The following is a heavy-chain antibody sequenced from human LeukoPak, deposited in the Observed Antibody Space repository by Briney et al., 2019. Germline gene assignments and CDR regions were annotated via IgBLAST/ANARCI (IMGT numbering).Heavy chain of an antibody. CDR2: IIPILGIA. D-gene: IGHD3-22*01. CDR3: ANSKYYYDSSGYTWFDY. CDR1: GGTFSNYA. J-gene: IGHJ4*02. V-gene: IGHV1-69*04. Sequence: ASVKVTCKSSGGTFSNYAISWVRQAPGQGLEWMGRIIPILGIANYAQKFQGRVTITADKSTSTAYMEPSSLRSEDTAVYYCANSKYYYDSSGYTWFDYWGQGTLVTVSS.